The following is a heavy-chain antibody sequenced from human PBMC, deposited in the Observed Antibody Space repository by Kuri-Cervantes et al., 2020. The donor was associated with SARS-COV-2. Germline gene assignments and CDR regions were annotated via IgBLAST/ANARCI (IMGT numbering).Heavy chain of an antibody. J-gene: IGHJ6*03. V-gene: IGHV1-2*02. CDR1: GYTFTGYY. D-gene: IGHD3-3*01. Sequence: ASVKVSCKASGYTFTGYYMHWVRQAPGQGLEWMGWINPNSGGTNYAQKFQGRVTMTWNTSFSTAYMELSSLRSEDTAVYYCARGPFTRGGVRSPFHYYCMDVWGKGTTVTVSS. CDR3: ARGPFTRGGVRSPFHYYCMDV. CDR2: INPNSGGT.